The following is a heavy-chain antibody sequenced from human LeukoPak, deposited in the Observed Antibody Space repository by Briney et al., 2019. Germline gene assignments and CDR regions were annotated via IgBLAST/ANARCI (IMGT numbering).Heavy chain of an antibody. V-gene: IGHV3-21*01. J-gene: IGHJ5*02. CDR2: ISSSSSYI. CDR3: ARDVVNYDILTGYYTP. D-gene: IGHD3-9*01. CDR1: GFTFSSYS. Sequence: KPGGSLRLSCAASGFTFSSYSMNWVRQAPGKGLEWVSSISSSSSYIYYADSVKGRFTISRDNTKNSLYLQMNSLRAEDTAVYYCARDVVNYDILTGYYTPWGQGTLVTVSS.